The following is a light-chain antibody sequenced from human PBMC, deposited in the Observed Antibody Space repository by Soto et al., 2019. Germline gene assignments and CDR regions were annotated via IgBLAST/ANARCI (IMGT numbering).Light chain of an antibody. CDR1: QSVSNN. CDR3: QQYNKWLTWT. J-gene: IGKJ1*01. V-gene: IGKV3-15*01. CDR2: GAF. Sequence: EIVMAQSPATLSVSPGERATLSCRASQSVSNNLAWYQQKPGQAPRLLIYGAFIRAPGVEARFSGSGSGTEFTLTISSLQSEDFAVYYCQQYNKWLTWTFGQGTKVEIK.